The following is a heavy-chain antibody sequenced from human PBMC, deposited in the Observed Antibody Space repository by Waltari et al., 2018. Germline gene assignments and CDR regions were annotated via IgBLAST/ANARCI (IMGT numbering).Heavy chain of an antibody. J-gene: IGHJ1*01. V-gene: IGHV4-39*07. CDR2: IYYSGST. D-gene: IGHD3-10*01. Sequence: QLQLQESGPGLVKPSGTRSPTCTVSGAAIGSSSYYWAWTRQPPGQGLEWIGSIYYSGSTYYNPSLKSRVTISVDTSKNQFSLKLSSVTAADTAVYYCARGSLWFGELFPAEYFQHWGQGTLVTVSS. CDR3: ARGSLWFGELFPAEYFQH. CDR1: GAAIGSSSYY.